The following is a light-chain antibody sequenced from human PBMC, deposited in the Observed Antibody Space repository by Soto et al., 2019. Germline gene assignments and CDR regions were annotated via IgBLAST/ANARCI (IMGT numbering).Light chain of an antibody. CDR1: SSNIGSNY. V-gene: IGLV1-47*01. Sequence: QPVLTQPPSASGTPGQRVTISCSGSSSNIGSNYVYWYQQLPGTAPKLLIYRNNQRPSGVPDRFSGSKSGTSASLAISGLRSEDEADYYCAAWDDSLSAVVFGRGTKLTVL. CDR3: AAWDDSLSAVV. J-gene: IGLJ2*01. CDR2: RNN.